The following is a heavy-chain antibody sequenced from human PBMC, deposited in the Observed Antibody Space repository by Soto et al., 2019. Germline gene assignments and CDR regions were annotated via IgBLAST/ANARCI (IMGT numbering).Heavy chain of an antibody. V-gene: IGHV1-69*06. CDR2: IIPIFGTA. CDR3: AREGSSGWDDGFGYFDY. CDR1: GGTFSSYA. J-gene: IGHJ4*02. D-gene: IGHD6-19*01. Sequence: QVQLVQSGAEVKKPGSSVKVSCKASGGTFSSYAISWVRQAPGQGLEWMGGIIPIFGTANYAQKFQGRVTITADKSTSTAYMELSSLRSEDTAVYYCAREGSSGWDDGFGYFDYWGQGTLVTGSS.